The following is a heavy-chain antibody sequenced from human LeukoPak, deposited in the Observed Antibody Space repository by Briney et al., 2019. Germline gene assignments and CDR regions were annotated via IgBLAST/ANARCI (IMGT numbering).Heavy chain of an antibody. CDR2: VNPSGGST. Sequence: ASVKVSCKASGYTFTTYYLHWVRQAPGQGLEWVGIVNPSGGSTNYAQKFQGRVTMTTDTSTSTAYMELRSLRSDDTAVYYCARGGYFDWLFPRGYYYYGMDVWGQGTTVTVSS. CDR1: GYTFTTYY. D-gene: IGHD3-9*01. V-gene: IGHV1-46*01. CDR3: ARGGYFDWLFPRGYYYYGMDV. J-gene: IGHJ6*02.